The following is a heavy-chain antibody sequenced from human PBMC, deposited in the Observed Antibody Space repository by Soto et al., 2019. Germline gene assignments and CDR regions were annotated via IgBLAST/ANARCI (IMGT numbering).Heavy chain of an antibody. D-gene: IGHD6-6*01. CDR1: GGTFGSYA. CDR2: IIPIFGTA. CDR3: ARDLGGAAHRVYYYGMDV. J-gene: IGHJ6*02. Sequence: SVKVSCKASGGTFGSYAISWVRQAPGQGLEWMGGIIPIFGTANYAQKFQGRVTITADESTSTAYMELSSLRSEDTAVYYCARDLGGAAHRVYYYGMDVWGQGTTVTVSS. V-gene: IGHV1-69*13.